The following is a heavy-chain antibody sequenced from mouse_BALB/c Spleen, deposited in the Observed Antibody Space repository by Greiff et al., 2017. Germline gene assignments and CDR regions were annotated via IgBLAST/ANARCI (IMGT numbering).Heavy chain of an antibody. J-gene: IGHJ2*01. CDR1: GFTFSSFG. V-gene: IGHV5-17*02. CDR2: ISSGSSTI. CDR3: ARYYGYYFDY. D-gene: IGHD1-1*01. Sequence: EVKLVESGGGLVQPGGSRKLSCAASGFTFSSFGMHWVRQAPEKGLEWVAYISSGSSTIYYADTVKGRFTISRDNPKNTLFLQMTSLRSEDTAMYYCARYYGYYFDYWGQGTTLTVSS.